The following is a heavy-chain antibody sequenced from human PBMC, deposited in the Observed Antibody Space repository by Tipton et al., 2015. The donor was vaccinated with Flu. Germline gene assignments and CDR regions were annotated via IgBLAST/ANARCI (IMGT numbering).Heavy chain of an antibody. CDR3: ARDLRGYSGYTGGYGFDM. Sequence: TLSLTCTVSGGSISSRSFYWGWIRQPPGKGLEWIGTIYFSGSTYYNPSLKSRVTISTDTSRNQFSLRLTPVTAADTAVYYCARDLRGYSGYTGGYGFDMWGQGIMVTVSS. J-gene: IGHJ3*02. V-gene: IGHV4-39*07. CDR2: IYFSGST. CDR1: GGSISSRSFY. D-gene: IGHD5-12*01.